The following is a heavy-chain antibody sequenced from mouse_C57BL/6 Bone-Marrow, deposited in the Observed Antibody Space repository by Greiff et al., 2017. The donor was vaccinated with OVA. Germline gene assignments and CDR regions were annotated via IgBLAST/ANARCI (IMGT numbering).Heavy chain of an antibody. J-gene: IGHJ1*03. CDR2: INPNNGGT. V-gene: IGHV1-22*01. D-gene: IGHD1-1*01. CDR1: GYTFTDYN. Sequence: EVQLQQSGPELVNPGASVKMSCKASGYTFTDYNMHWVKQSHGKSLEWIGYINPNNGGTSHNQKFKGKATLTVNKSSSTAYMELRSLTSEDSAVYYCARGTTVVEEDWYFDVWGTGTTVTVSS. CDR3: ARGTTVVEEDWYFDV.